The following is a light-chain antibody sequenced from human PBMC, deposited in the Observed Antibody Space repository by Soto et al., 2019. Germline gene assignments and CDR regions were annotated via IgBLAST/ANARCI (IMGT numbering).Light chain of an antibody. CDR1: DRFSSN. CDR3: QQYNIGTPWT. V-gene: IGKV3-15*01. Sequence: EILMTQSPATLSVSAGERPTLSCSASDRFSSNSAWYQQKPGQAPRLLIYGASTRAPGIPARFSGSGSGTEFTLTISSRQSEDFAVYYCQQYNIGTPWTFGQGTKVDIK. CDR2: GAS. J-gene: IGKJ1*01.